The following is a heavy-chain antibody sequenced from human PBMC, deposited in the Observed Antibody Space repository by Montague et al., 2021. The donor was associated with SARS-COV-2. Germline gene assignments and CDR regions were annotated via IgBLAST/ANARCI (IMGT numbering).Heavy chain of an antibody. CDR3: GKGGAGSPRMNWLDP. V-gene: IGHV4-61*01. Sequence: SETLSLTCSVSGVSVISASYLWGWVRQAPGKGLEWIGHIYSGGNSDYNPSLKSRFTIVMDKSRNQISLMLTSVTAADTAVYYCGKGGAGSPRMNWLDPWGQGLLVTVSS. D-gene: IGHD2/OR15-2a*01. CDR1: GVSVISASYL. CDR2: IYSGGNS. J-gene: IGHJ5*02.